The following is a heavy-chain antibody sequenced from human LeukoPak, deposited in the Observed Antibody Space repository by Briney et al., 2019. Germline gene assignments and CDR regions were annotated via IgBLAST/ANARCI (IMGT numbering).Heavy chain of an antibody. J-gene: IGHJ3*02. Sequence: GEPLGLFCAASGLTLRLYVMSWVRQTPGKGLQWVSSVTGSGVNTYYADSVEGRFTSSRDNSKNTVYLQMNSLRVEDTAMYYCAKDSDDYAEYVDAFHIWGLGTMVTVSS. V-gene: IGHV3-23*01. D-gene: IGHD4-17*01. CDR2: VTGSGVNT. CDR3: AKDSDDYAEYVDAFHI. CDR1: GLTLRLYV.